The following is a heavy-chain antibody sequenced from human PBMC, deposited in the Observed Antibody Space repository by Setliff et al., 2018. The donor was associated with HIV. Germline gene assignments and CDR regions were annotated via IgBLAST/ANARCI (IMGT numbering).Heavy chain of an antibody. CDR3: ARDSGTTVGATRPGY. J-gene: IGHJ4*02. V-gene: IGHV3-7*01. CDR2: INQDGSAK. D-gene: IGHD1-26*01. Sequence: ETLRLSCAASGFTFGSYWISWVRQAPGKGLEWVANINQDGSAKYYVDSVKGRFTISRDNAKNSLYLQMNSLRAEDTAVYYCARDSGTTVGATRPGYWGQGALVTVSS. CDR1: GFTFGSYW.